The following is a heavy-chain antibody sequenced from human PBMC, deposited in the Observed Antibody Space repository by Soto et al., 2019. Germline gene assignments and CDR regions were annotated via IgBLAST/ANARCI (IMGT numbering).Heavy chain of an antibody. V-gene: IGHV4-59*08. CDR3: ARRWGYAFDI. J-gene: IGHJ3*02. CDR2: IYYSGST. Sequence: QVQLQESGPGLVKPPETLSLTCTVSGGSISSYYWSWIRQPPGKGLEWIGYIYYSGSTNYNPSLKSRVTISVDTSKNQFSLKLSSVTAADTAVYYCARRWGYAFDIWGQGTMVTVSS. D-gene: IGHD1-26*01. CDR1: GGSISSYY.